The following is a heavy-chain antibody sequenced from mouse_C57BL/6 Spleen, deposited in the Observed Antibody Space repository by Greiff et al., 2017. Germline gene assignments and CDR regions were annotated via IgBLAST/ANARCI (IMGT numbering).Heavy chain of an antibody. D-gene: IGHD1-1*01. Sequence: VQLQQSGPELVKPGASVKISCKASGYTFTDYYINWVKQRPGQGLEWIGWIYPGSGNTKYNEKFKGKATLTVDTSSSTAYMQLSSLTSEDSAVYFCARGEYNYYGSSYVKYYYAMDYWGQGTSVTVSS. J-gene: IGHJ4*01. CDR1: GYTFTDYY. V-gene: IGHV1-84*01. CDR2: IYPGSGNT. CDR3: ARGEYNYYGSSYVKYYYAMDY.